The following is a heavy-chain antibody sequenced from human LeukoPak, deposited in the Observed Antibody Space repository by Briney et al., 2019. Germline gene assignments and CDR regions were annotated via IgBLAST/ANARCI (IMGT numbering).Heavy chain of an antibody. J-gene: IGHJ5*02. Sequence: ASVKVSCKASGYTFTGYFMHWVRQAPGQGLEWMGIINPSGGSTSYAQKFQGRVTMTRDTSTSTVYMELSSLRSEDTAVYYCARGGIVVVPAAGGWFDPWGQGTLVTVSS. D-gene: IGHD2-2*01. CDR3: ARGGIVVVPAAGGWFDP. CDR1: GYTFTGYF. CDR2: INPSGGST. V-gene: IGHV1-46*01.